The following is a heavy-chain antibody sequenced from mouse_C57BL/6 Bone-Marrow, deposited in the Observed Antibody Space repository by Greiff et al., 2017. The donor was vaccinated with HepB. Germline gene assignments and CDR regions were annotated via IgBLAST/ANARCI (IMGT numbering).Heavy chain of an antibody. CDR3: ARLEDPHYYGSSSAWFAY. D-gene: IGHD1-1*01. V-gene: IGHV1-62-2*01. J-gene: IGHJ3*01. CDR2: FYPGSGSI. Sequence: VQLQQSGAELVKPGASVKLSCKASGYTFTEYTIHWVKQRSGQGLEWIGWFYPGSGSIKYNEKFKDKATLTADKSSSTVYMELSRLTSEDSAVFFCARLEDPHYYGSSSAWFAYWGQGTLVTVSA. CDR1: GYTFTEYT.